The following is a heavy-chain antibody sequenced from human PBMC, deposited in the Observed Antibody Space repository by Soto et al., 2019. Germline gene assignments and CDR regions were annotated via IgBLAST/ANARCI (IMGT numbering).Heavy chain of an antibody. V-gene: IGHV4-59*08. CDR2: IYDGENT. CDR1: VESISKSE. J-gene: IGHJ4*02. D-gene: IGHD1-1*01. CDR3: AKRLGKTPPNF. Sequence: QVQLQESGPGLVKPSATLSLTCTFSVESISKSECTWIQQPPGKGLEWIGYIYDGENTDYNPSLKSLVTISVDTSKNQFSLRLNSVTADDTVFYYCAKRLGKTPPNFWGQGTLVTVSS.